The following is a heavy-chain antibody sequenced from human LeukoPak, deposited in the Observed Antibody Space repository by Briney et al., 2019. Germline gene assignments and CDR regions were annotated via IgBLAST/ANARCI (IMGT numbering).Heavy chain of an antibody. CDR1: GGTFSSYA. D-gene: IGHD2-15*01. V-gene: IGHV1-69*01. CDR3: ARDRVVVAATLYYYYGMDV. J-gene: IGHJ6*04. CDR2: IIPIFGTA. Sequence: ASVKVSCKASGGTFSSYAISCVPQAPGQGLEWMGGIIPIFGTANYAQKFQGRVTITADESTSTAYMELSSLRSEDTAVYYCARDRVVVAATLYYYYGMDVWGKGTTVTVSS.